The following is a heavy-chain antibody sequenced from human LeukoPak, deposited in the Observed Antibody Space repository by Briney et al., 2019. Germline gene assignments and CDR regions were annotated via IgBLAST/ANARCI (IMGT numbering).Heavy chain of an antibody. CDR2: ISGSGGST. CDR1: GFTFSSYA. V-gene: IGHV3-23*01. Sequence: PGGSLRLSCAASGFTFSSYAMSWVRQAPGKGLEWVSAISGSGGSTYYADSVKGRFTISRDNSKNTLYLQMNGLRAEDTAVYYCAKFPTGTRAFDIWGQGTMVTVSS. D-gene: IGHD1-7*01. J-gene: IGHJ3*02. CDR3: AKFPTGTRAFDI.